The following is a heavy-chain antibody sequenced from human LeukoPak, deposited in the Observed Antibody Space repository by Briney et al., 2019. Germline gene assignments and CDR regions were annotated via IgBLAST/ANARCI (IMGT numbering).Heavy chain of an antibody. Sequence: PSETLSLTCTVSGGSIGSYYWSWIRQPPGKGLEWIGYIYYSGSTNYNPSLKSRVTISVDTSKNQFSLKLSSVTAADTAVYYCARYSGSYYSHRLSAFDIWGQGTMVTVSS. J-gene: IGHJ3*02. CDR1: GGSIGSYY. CDR3: ARYSGSYYSHRLSAFDI. D-gene: IGHD1-26*01. CDR2: IYYSGST. V-gene: IGHV4-59*01.